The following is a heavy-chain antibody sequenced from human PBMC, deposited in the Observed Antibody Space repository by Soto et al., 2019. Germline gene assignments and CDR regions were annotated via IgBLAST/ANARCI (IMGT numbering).Heavy chain of an antibody. D-gene: IGHD2-15*01. Sequence: GESLKISCKGSGYSFTSYWIGWVRQMPGKGLEWMGIIYPGDSDTRYSPSFQGQVTISADKSISTAYLQWSSLKASDTAMYYCARHGGVVGADPYYYHYYLDVWGKGSTVPVAS. J-gene: IGHJ6*03. CDR3: ARHGGVVGADPYYYHYYLDV. CDR1: GYSFTSYW. CDR2: IYPGDSDT. V-gene: IGHV5-51*01.